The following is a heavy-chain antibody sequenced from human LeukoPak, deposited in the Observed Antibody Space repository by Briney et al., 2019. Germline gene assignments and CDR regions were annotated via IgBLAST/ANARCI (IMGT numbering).Heavy chain of an antibody. CDR1: GGSFSVYY. D-gene: IGHD3-10*01. CDR3: ARALMTLVRGVPRTTWFHP. V-gene: IGHV4-34*01. Sequence: SETLSLTCAVFGGSFSVYYWTWVRQAPGKGLECIGEINESGTTNYNASLNNRVTISVDTSKNQFSLKLTSLTAADTAVFYCARALMTLVRGVPRTTWFHPWGQGTLVTVSS. CDR2: INESGTT. J-gene: IGHJ5*02.